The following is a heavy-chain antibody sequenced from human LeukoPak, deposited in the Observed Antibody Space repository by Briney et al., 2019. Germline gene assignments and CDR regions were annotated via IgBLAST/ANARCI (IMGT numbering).Heavy chain of an antibody. D-gene: IGHD3-16*01. CDR1: AGSISSRNW. V-gene: IGHV4-4*02. Sequence: SETLSLTCAVSAGSISSRNWWSWVRQSPGKGLEWIGEMSHSGSTNYNPSPKSRVTISVDTSKNQFSLKLNSVTATDTAVYYCARHYGPWGQGTLVTVSS. CDR3: ARHYGP. CDR2: MSHSGST. J-gene: IGHJ4*02.